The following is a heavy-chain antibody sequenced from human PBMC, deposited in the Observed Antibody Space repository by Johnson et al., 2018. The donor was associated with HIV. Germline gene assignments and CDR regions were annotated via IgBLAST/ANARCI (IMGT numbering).Heavy chain of an antibody. Sequence: QVQLVESGGGVVQPGRSLRLSCAASGFTFSSYGMHWVRQAPGKGLEWVAVISYDGSNKYYADSVKGRFTISRDNSKNTLYLQMNSLRAEDTAVYYCAREGGDGSSTICYQDAFDIWGQGTMVTVSS. CDR1: GFTFSSYG. CDR3: AREGGDGSSTICYQDAFDI. CDR2: ISYDGSNK. D-gene: IGHD2-2*01. V-gene: IGHV3-30*19. J-gene: IGHJ3*02.